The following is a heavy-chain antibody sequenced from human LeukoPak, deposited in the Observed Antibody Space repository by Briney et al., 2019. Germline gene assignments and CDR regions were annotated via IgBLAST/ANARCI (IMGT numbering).Heavy chain of an antibody. CDR3: ARDRRQGCSSTSCYAFDY. D-gene: IGHD2-2*01. Sequence: SVKVSCKASGYTFTGYYMHWVRQAPGQGLEWMGRINPNSGGTNYAQKFQGRVTMTRDTSISTAYMELSRLRSDDTAVYYCARDRRQGCSSTSCYAFDYWGQGTLVTVSS. V-gene: IGHV1-2*06. J-gene: IGHJ4*02. CDR1: GYTFTGYY. CDR2: INPNSGGT.